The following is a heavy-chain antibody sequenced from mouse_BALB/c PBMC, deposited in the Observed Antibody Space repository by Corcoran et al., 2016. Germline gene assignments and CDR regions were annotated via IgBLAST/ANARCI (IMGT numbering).Heavy chain of an antibody. J-gene: IGHJ4*01. Sequence: EVQLQQSGAELVKPGASVKLSCTASGFNIKDTYMHWVKQRPEQGLEWIGRIDPANGNTKYDPKFQGKATITADTSSNTAYLQLSSLTSEDTAVYYCARYYRYYYSMDYWGQGTSVTVSS. D-gene: IGHD2-14*01. CDR2: IDPANGNT. V-gene: IGHV14-3*02. CDR3: ARYYRYYYSMDY. CDR1: GFNIKDTY.